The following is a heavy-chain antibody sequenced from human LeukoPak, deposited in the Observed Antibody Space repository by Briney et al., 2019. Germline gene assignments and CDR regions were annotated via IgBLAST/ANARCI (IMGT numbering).Heavy chain of an antibody. J-gene: IGHJ4*02. CDR2: IYYSGSP. CDR3: AKRDDSGGNLVDL. D-gene: IGHD3-22*01. Sequence: SDPLSLTCTVSGVSIRSGSHYWLWIRQPPGKGVEWIGSIYYSGSPHYNSSLENRVTISIDTSKHHFSLGLMCLRPGDTSMFYCAKRDDSGGNLVDLWGQGTLVTVSS. V-gene: IGHV4-39*02. CDR1: GVSIRSGSHY.